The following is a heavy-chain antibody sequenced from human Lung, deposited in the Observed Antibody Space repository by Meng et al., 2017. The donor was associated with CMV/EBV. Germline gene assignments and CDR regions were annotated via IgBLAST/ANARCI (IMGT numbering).Heavy chain of an antibody. D-gene: IGHD6-13*01. Sequence: QLREPGPGLGKPSATLSPTCTVSGDSITSYYWSWIRQPAGKGLEWIGRISASGNTRYNPSLKSRVTMSVDTSKNQFSLKLSSVTAADTAVYYCVRDFGSSWYPNWFDPWGQGTLVTVSS. CDR1: GDSITSYY. CDR3: VRDFGSSWYPNWFDP. CDR2: ISASGNT. J-gene: IGHJ5*02. V-gene: IGHV4-4*07.